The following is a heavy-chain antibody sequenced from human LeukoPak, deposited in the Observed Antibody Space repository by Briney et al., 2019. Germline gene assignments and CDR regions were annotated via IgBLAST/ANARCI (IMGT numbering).Heavy chain of an antibody. CDR1: GGSISSGSYY. CDR3: ARERVWRYCGGDSCGWFDP. CDR2: NYTSGST. D-gene: IGHD2-21*02. Sequence: SETLSLTCTVSGGSISSGSYYWSWNRQPAGKGLEWIGRNYTSGSTNYNPSLKSRVIISVDTSKNQFSLKLSSVTAADTAVYYCARERVWRYCGGDSCGWFDPCGQGTLVTVSS. V-gene: IGHV4-61*02. J-gene: IGHJ5*02.